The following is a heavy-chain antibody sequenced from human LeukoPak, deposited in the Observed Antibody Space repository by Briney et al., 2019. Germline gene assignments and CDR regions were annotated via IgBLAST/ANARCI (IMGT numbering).Heavy chain of an antibody. Sequence: ETLSLTCTVSGGSISSSSYYWGWIRQPPGKGLEWVANIKQDGSEKYYLDSVKGRFTISRDNAKNSLYLQMNSLRADDTAVYYCARGFRGWHAEGFDYWGQGTVVTVSS. CDR1: GGSISSSSYY. CDR2: IKQDGSEK. J-gene: IGHJ4*02. V-gene: IGHV3-7*01. CDR3: ARGFRGWHAEGFDY. D-gene: IGHD6-19*01.